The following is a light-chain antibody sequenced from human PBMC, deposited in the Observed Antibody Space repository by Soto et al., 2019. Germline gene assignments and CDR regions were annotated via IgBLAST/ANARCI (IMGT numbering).Light chain of an antibody. Sequence: DIQMTQSPSTLSASVGDRVTITCRASQSISSWLAWYQQKPGKAPKLLIYDASSLESGVPSRFSGSGSRTEFTLTISSLQPDDFATYYCQQYNSYWTFGQGT. CDR2: DAS. CDR3: QQYNSYWT. J-gene: IGKJ1*01. CDR1: QSISSW. V-gene: IGKV1-5*01.